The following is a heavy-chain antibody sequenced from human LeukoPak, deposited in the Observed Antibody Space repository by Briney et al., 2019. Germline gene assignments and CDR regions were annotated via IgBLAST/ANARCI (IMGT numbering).Heavy chain of an antibody. CDR2: ISWNSGSI. CDR1: GFTVSSNY. J-gene: IGHJ5*02. Sequence: GSLRLSCAASGFTVSSNYMSWVRQAPGKGLEWVSGISWNSGSIGYADSVKGRFTISRDNAKNSLYLQMNSLRAEDTAVYYCASLVVVVAASGNWFDPWGQGTLVTVSS. V-gene: IGHV3-48*04. D-gene: IGHD2-15*01. CDR3: ASLVVVVAASGNWFDP.